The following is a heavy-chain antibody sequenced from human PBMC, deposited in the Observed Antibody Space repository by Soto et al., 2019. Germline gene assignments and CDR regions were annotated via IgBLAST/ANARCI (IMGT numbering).Heavy chain of an antibody. V-gene: IGHV3-23*01. Sequence: EVQLLESGGGLVQPGGSLRLSCSTSGFTFSTYAMNWVGLAPGKGLEWVSALSGSGGTSYYADSVRGRFTISRDNSKNTLFLQMNSLRAEDTGLYYCAKQRAGYGSGSDTYYFDFWGQGTLVTVSS. CDR1: GFTFSTYA. J-gene: IGHJ4*02. D-gene: IGHD3-10*01. CDR3: AKQRAGYGSGSDTYYFDF. CDR2: LSGSGGTS.